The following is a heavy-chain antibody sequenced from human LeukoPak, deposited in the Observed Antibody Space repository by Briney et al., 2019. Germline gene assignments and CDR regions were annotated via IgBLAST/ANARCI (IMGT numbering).Heavy chain of an antibody. J-gene: IGHJ3*02. CDR3: ARDQSRSVVTIFGVVTHDAFDI. D-gene: IGHD3-3*01. CDR1: GFTFSSYW. Sequence: GGSLRLSCAASGFTFSSYWMHWVRQAPGKGLVWVSRINTDGSSTSYADSVKGRFTISRDNAKNTLYLQMNSLRAEDTAVYYCARDQSRSVVTIFGVVTHDAFDIWGQGTMVTVSS. V-gene: IGHV3-74*01. CDR2: INTDGSST.